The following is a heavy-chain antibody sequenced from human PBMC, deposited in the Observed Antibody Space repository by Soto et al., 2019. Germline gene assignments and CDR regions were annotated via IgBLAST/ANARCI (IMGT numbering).Heavy chain of an antibody. Sequence: QGQLRDSGPVLRKSSETLSLTRTVPGVSISGYYWTWIRQPPGKRLEWVGSLFYGGPTDYNPSLRSRITRAVDKSKNQLSLKLRSVTAADTAVYSCAIHRGAVPVYWGKGTLVTASS. J-gene: IGHJ4*02. CDR3: AIHRGAVPVY. D-gene: IGHD1-26*01. CDR1: GVSISGYY. CDR2: LFYGGPT. V-gene: IGHV4-59*04.